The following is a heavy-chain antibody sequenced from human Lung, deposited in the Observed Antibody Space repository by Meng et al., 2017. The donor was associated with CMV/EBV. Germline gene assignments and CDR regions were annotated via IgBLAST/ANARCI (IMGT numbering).Heavy chain of an antibody. CDR3: ARDLTREVAWGFDP. CDR2: IYYSGST. Sequence: SETLSLXXTVSGGYISSYFWSWIRQPPGKGLEWIGYIYYSGSTNYNPSLKSRVTISVDTSKNQFSLKLSSVTAADTAVYYCARDLTREVAWGFDPWGQGTLVTVSS. J-gene: IGHJ5*02. D-gene: IGHD7-27*01. CDR1: GGYISSYF. V-gene: IGHV4-59*01.